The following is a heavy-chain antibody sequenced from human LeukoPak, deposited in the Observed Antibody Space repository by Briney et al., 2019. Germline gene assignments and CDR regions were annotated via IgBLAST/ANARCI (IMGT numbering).Heavy chain of an antibody. CDR3: ARGRSYYDSHLDY. J-gene: IGHJ4*02. D-gene: IGHD3-22*01. CDR2: INHSGST. Sequence: SETLSLTCAVYGGSFSGYYWSWIRQPPGKGLEWIGEINHSGSTNYNPSLKSRATISVDTSKNQFSLKLSSVTAADTAVYYCARGRSYYDSHLDYWGQGTLVTVSS. V-gene: IGHV4-34*01. CDR1: GGSFSGYY.